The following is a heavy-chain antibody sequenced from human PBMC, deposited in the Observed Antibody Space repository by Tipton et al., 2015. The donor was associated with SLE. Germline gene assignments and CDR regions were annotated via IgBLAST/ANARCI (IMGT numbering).Heavy chain of an antibody. CDR3: AREGYYGSGMDV. D-gene: IGHD3-10*01. J-gene: IGHJ6*02. Sequence: TLSLTCPVSGGSISSYYWSWIRQPPGKGLEWIGYIYYSGSTNYNPSLKSRVTISVDTSKNQFSLKLSSVTAADTAVYYCAREGYYGSGMDVWGQGTTVTVSS. CDR2: IYYSGST. CDR1: GGSISSYY. V-gene: IGHV4-59*01.